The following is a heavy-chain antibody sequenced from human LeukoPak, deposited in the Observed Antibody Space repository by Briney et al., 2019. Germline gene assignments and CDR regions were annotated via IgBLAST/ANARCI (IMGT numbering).Heavy chain of an antibody. J-gene: IGHJ6*02. CDR1: GFTFSSYA. V-gene: IGHV3-23*01. Sequence: GGSLRLSCAASGFTFSSYAMNWVRQAPGKGLEWVSAISGSGGSTYYADSVKGRFTISRDNSKNTLFLQMNSLRAEDTAVYYCAKWGPHYEVIKSSVYYYGMDVWGQGTTVTVSS. CDR2: ISGSGGST. CDR3: AKWGPHYEVIKSSVYYYGMDV. D-gene: IGHD3-22*01.